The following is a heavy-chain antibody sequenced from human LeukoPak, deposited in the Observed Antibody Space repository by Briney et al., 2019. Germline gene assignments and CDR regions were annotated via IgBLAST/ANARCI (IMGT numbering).Heavy chain of an antibody. CDR3: ARFNWGSGVNP. D-gene: IGHD3-10*01. V-gene: IGHV4-59*01. CDR1: GDSISSYY. J-gene: IGHJ5*02. Sequence: SETLSLTCSVSGDSISSYYWSWIRQSPGKGLEWIGSIHYSGSTNYNPSLKSRVTISIDTSKNQFSLNLSSATAADTAVYYCARFNWGSGVNPWGQGTLVTVSS. CDR2: IHYSGST.